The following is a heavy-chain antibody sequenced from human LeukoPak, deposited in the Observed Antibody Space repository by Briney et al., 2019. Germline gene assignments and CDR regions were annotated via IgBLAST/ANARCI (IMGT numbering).Heavy chain of an antibody. Sequence: GGSLRLSCAASGFTFSSYGMHWVRQAPGKGLEWVAVISYDGSNKYYADSVKGRFTISRDNSKNTLYLQMNSLRAEDTAVYYCAKDLLLWFGEPLYGMDVWGQGTTVTVSS. V-gene: IGHV3-30*18. CDR1: GFTFSSYG. D-gene: IGHD3-10*01. J-gene: IGHJ6*02. CDR2: ISYDGSNK. CDR3: AKDLLLWFGEPLYGMDV.